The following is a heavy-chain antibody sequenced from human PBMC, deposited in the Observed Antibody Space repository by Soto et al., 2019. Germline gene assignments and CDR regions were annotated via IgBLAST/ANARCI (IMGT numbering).Heavy chain of an antibody. Sequence: GGSLRLSCAASGFTFDDYAMHWVRQAPGKGLEWVSGISWNSGSIGYADSVKGRFTISRDNAKNSLYLQMNSLRAEDTALYYCAKDSGMAVAGTGLVAYWGKGTLGTLPS. CDR3: AKDSGMAVAGTGLVAY. CDR1: GFTFDDYA. J-gene: IGHJ4*02. D-gene: IGHD6-19*01. CDR2: ISWNSGSI. V-gene: IGHV3-9*01.